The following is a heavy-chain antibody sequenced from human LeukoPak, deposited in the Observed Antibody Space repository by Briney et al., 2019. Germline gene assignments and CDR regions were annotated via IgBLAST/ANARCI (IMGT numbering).Heavy chain of an antibody. J-gene: IGHJ4*02. CDR3: ARGYGGYVDY. Sequence: SETLSLTCTVSGYSISSGNYWGWIRQPPGKGLEWIGNIYHSGTTYYNPSLKSRVTISVDTSNNQFSLKLSSVTAADTAMYYCARGYGGYVDYWGQGTLVTVSS. CDR1: GYSISSGNY. CDR2: IYHSGTT. D-gene: IGHD4-23*01. V-gene: IGHV4-38-2*02.